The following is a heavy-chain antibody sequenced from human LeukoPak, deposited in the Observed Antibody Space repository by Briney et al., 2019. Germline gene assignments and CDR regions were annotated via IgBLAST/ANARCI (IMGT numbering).Heavy chain of an antibody. D-gene: IGHD5-24*01. CDR1: DGSINSYY. J-gene: IGHJ5*02. V-gene: IGHV4-59*06. CDR3: ARDRPPGTLFDP. Sequence: PSETLSLTCSVSDGSINSYYWNWIRRPPGKGLEWIGYIYYSGSTYYNPSLKSRVTISVDTSKNQFSLKLSSVTAADTAVYYCARDRPPGTLFDPWGQGTLVTVSS. CDR2: IYYSGST.